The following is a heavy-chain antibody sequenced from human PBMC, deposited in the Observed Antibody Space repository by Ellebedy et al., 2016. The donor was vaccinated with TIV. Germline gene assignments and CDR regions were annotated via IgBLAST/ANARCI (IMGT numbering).Heavy chain of an antibody. CDR3: ASYSMVRGVNAPFGY. J-gene: IGHJ4*02. V-gene: IGHV3-7*01. Sequence: GESLKISCEASGFTFSRNWISWFRLAPGKGLEWVANIKQDGSEKYYVDSVKGRFTISRDNAKNSLYLQMNSLRAEDTAVYYCASYSMVRGVNAPFGYWGQGTLVTVSS. CDR2: IKQDGSEK. CDR1: GFTFSRNW. D-gene: IGHD3-10*01.